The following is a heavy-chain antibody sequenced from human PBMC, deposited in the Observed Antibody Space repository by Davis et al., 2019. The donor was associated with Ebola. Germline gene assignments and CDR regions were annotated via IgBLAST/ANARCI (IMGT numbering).Heavy chain of an antibody. CDR3: TTLFGVVTQ. V-gene: IGHV3-33*01. D-gene: IGHD3-3*01. Sequence: SLIISCAASGSTTSSYGMYWLRPAPGTGLEWVAVIRYDGSNKYYADSVKGRFTISRDNSKNTLYLQMNSLKTEDTAVYYCTTLFGVVTQWGQGTLVTVSS. J-gene: IGHJ4*02. CDR2: IRYDGSNK. CDR1: GSTTSSYG.